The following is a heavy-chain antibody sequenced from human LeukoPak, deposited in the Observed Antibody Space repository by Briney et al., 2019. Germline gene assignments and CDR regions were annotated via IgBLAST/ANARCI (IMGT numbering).Heavy chain of an antibody. Sequence: SETLSLTCIVPGGSISSSSYYWAWIRQSPGKGLEWIGTFSSGGSAYYNLSLTSRVSISKDTSDNQFSLRLYSVTAADTAVYYCARKQTGTMYDVWGQGTQVTVSS. V-gene: IGHV4-39*07. CDR3: ARKQTGTMYDV. D-gene: IGHD1-7*01. J-gene: IGHJ4*02. CDR2: FSSGGSA. CDR1: GGSISSSSYY.